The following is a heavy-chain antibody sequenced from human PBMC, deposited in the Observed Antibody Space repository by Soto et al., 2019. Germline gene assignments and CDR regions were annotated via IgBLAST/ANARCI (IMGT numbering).Heavy chain of an antibody. V-gene: IGHV1-69*02. Sequence: SVKVSCKASGGTFSSDTISWVRQAPGQGLEWMGRIIPILGIANYAQKFQGRVTITADKSTSTAYMELSSLRSEDTAVYYCARRVEPGIALADYWGPAILVTVSS. J-gene: IGHJ4*02. D-gene: IGHD3-10*01. CDR2: IIPILGIA. CDR3: ARRVEPGIALADY. CDR1: GGTFSSDT.